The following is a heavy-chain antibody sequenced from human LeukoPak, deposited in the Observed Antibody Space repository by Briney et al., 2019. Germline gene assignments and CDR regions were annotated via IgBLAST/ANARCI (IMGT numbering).Heavy chain of an antibody. V-gene: IGHV3-53*01. Sequence: GGSLRLSCAASGLTISSNYMSWVRQAPGKGLEWVSVIYSGGSTYYADSVKGRFTISRDNSKNTLYLQMNSLRAEDTAVYYCARVDPTTVKAPFDYWGQGTLVTVSS. CDR3: ARVDPTTVKAPFDY. D-gene: IGHD4-11*01. CDR2: IYSGGST. CDR1: GLTISSNY. J-gene: IGHJ4*02.